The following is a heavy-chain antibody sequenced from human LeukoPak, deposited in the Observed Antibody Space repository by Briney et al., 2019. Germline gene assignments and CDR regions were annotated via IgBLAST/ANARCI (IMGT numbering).Heavy chain of an antibody. D-gene: IGHD3-10*01. Sequence: GGSLRLSCAASGFIFSSYSMNWVRQAPGKGLEWISFISSVSSTIFYADSVKGRFNISRDNVKNSLYLQMNSLRAEDTAVYYCAKDHGRDYYGSGRYDYWGQGTLVTVSS. J-gene: IGHJ4*02. CDR1: GFIFSSYS. V-gene: IGHV3-48*01. CDR2: ISSVSSTI. CDR3: AKDHGRDYYGSGRYDY.